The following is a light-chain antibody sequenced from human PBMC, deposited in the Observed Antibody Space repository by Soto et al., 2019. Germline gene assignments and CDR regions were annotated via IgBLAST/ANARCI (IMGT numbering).Light chain of an antibody. CDR1: SSNIGAGYD. CDR3: QSYDSSLSGVV. V-gene: IGLV1-40*01. CDR2: GNS. Sequence: QSVLTQPPSVSGAPGQRGTISCTGSSSNIGAGYDVHWYQQHPGTAPKLLIYGNSNRPSGVPDRFSGSKSGTSDSLAITVLQAEDEADYYCQSYDSSLSGVVFGGGTKLTVL. J-gene: IGLJ2*01.